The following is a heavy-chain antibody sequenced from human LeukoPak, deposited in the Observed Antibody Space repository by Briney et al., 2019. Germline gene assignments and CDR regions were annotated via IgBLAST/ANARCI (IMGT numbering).Heavy chain of an antibody. J-gene: IGHJ4*02. CDR2: IQSDGNNK. CDR1: GFTFSISD. CDR3: ASDSGVFDVGYY. Sequence: PGGSLRLSCEASGFTFSISDMYWTCQAPGKGMDRVAHIQSDGNNKYYQESVKGRFTISRDNSQSTLYLHMHSLIAGDKAVYYCASDSGVFDVGYYWGQGTLVTVST. D-gene: IGHD5/OR15-5a*01. V-gene: IGHV3-30*02.